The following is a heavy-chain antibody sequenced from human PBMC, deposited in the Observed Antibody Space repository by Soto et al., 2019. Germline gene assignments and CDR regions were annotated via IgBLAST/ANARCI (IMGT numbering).Heavy chain of an antibody. CDR2: ISSSSSYI. CDR1: GFTFSSYS. V-gene: IGHV3-21*01. D-gene: IGHD6-6*01. CDR3: ARDRDRSIAARPAYFDY. J-gene: IGHJ4*02. Sequence: EVQLVESGGGLVKPGGSLSLSCAASGFTFSSYSMNWVRQAPGKGLEWVSSISSSSSYIYYADSVKGRFTISRDNAKNSLYLQMNSLRAEDTAVYYWARDRDRSIAARPAYFDYWGQGTLVTVSS.